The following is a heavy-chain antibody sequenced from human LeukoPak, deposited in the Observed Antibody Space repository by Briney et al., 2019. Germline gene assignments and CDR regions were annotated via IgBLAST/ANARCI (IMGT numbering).Heavy chain of an antibody. CDR1: GGSISSGSYY. D-gene: IGHD3-3*01. CDR2: IYTSGST. J-gene: IGHJ5*02. Sequence: SQTLSLTCTVSGGSISSGSYYWSWIRQPAGKGLEWIGRIYTSGSTNYNPSLKSRVTISADTSKNQFSLKLSSVTAADTAVYYCARDPYYDFWSGGFDPWGQGTLVTVSS. V-gene: IGHV4-61*02. CDR3: ARDPYYDFWSGGFDP.